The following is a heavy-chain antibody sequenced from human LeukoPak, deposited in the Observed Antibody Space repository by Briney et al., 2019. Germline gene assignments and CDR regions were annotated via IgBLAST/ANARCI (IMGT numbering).Heavy chain of an antibody. CDR3: ARGHYYDSSGYPGAFDI. J-gene: IGHJ3*02. CDR2: ISWNSGSR. CDR1: GFTFDDYA. V-gene: IGHV3-9*01. Sequence: GRSLRLSCAASGFTFDDYAMHWVRQAPGKGLEGVSGISWNSGSRGYADFVKGRFTISRDNAKTSLYLEMNSLRTEDTAFYYCARGHYYDSSGYPGAFDIWGQGTMVTVSS. D-gene: IGHD3-22*01.